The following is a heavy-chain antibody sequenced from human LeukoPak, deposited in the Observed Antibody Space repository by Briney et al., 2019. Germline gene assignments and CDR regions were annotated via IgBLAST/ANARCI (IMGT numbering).Heavy chain of an antibody. CDR1: GFSVGDYA. CDR2: IRSKTYGGTA. D-gene: IGHD5-12*01. J-gene: IGHJ4*02. V-gene: IGHV3-49*04. CDR3: TRGLEGFTAYDDF. Sequence: PGRSPRLSCSASGFSVGDYAMSWVRQAPGKGLVWVGFIRSKTYGGTADYAASVEGSFTISRDDYNNIAYLQMNSLKTKETALYYCTRGLEGFTAYDDFWGQGTLVTVSS.